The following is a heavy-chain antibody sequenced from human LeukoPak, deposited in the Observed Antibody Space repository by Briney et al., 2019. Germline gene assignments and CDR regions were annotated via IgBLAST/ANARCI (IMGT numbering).Heavy chain of an antibody. CDR2: TIPIFGTA. V-gene: IGHV1-69*05. J-gene: IGHJ3*02. Sequence: SVKVSCKASGYTFTSYGISWVRQAPGQGLEWMGGTIPIFGTANYAQKFQGRVTITTDESTSTAYMELSSLRSEDTAVYYCARVYCGGDCYHDAFDIWGQGTMVTVSS. D-gene: IGHD2-21*02. CDR1: GYTFTSYG. CDR3: ARVYCGGDCYHDAFDI.